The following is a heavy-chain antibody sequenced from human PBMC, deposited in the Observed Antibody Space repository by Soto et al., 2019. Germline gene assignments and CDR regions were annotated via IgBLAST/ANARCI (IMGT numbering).Heavy chain of an antibody. CDR2: ISYHGSDK. V-gene: IGHV3-30*18. CDR3: AKDHLPTTVTTVGY. J-gene: IGHJ4*02. Sequence: QVQLVESGGGVVQPGRSLRLSCAASGFTFSNYGMHWVRQAPGQGLEWVAVISYHGSDKYYADSVKGRFTISIENSKNTLYLPMDSLRAEDTAVYYCAKDHLPTTVTTVGYRGQGTLVTVSS. D-gene: IGHD4-17*01. CDR1: GFTFSNYG.